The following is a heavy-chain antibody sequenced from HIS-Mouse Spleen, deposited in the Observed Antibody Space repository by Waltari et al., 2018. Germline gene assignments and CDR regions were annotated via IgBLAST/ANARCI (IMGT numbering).Heavy chain of an antibody. V-gene: IGHV4-39*07. Sequence: QLQLQESGPGLVKPSETLSLTCTVSGGYISSSSYYCGWIRQPPGKGLEWIGSIYYSGSTYYNPSLKSRVTISVDTSKNQFSLKLSSVTAADTAVYYCAREIPYSSSWYDWYFDLWGRGTLVTVSS. J-gene: IGHJ2*01. D-gene: IGHD6-13*01. CDR2: IYYSGST. CDR1: GGYISSSSYY. CDR3: AREIPYSSSWYDWYFDL.